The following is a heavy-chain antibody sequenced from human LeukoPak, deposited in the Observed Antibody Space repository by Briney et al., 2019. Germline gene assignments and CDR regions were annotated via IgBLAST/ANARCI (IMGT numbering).Heavy chain of an antibody. Sequence: PSQTLSLTCTVSGGSISSGSYYWSWIRQPAGKGLEWIGRIYTSGSTNYNPSLKSRVTISVDTSKNQFSLKLSSVTAADTAVYYCARDLVAGRYGSGSYYGYYFDYWGQGTLVTVSP. D-gene: IGHD3-10*01. J-gene: IGHJ4*02. V-gene: IGHV4-61*02. CDR1: GGSISSGSYY. CDR2: IYTSGST. CDR3: ARDLVAGRYGSGSYYGYYFDY.